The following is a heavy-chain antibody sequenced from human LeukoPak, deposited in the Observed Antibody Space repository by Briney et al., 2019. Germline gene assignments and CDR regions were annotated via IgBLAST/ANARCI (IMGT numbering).Heavy chain of an antibody. CDR1: GFTFTSSA. J-gene: IGHJ4*02. V-gene: IGHV1-58*01. CDR3: AADGNSGSYPFDY. CDR2: IVVGSGNT. D-gene: IGHD1-26*01. Sequence: GTSVKVSCKASGFTFTSSAVQRVRQARGQRLEWIGWIVVGSGNTNYAQKFQERVTITRDMSTSTAYMELSSLRSEDTAVYYCAADGNSGSYPFDYWGQGTLVTVSP.